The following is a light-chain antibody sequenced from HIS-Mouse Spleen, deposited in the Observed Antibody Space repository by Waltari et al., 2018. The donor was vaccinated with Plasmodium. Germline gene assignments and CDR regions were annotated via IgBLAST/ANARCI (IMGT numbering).Light chain of an antibody. J-gene: IGLJ2*01. CDR2: EVS. Sequence: QSALTQPRSVSGSPGQSVTISCPGTSSDVGGYNYASWYQQHPGKAPKLMIYEVSKRPSGVPDRFSGSKSGNTASLTVSGLQAEDEADYYCSSYAGSNNLVFGGGTKLTVL. V-gene: IGLV2-8*01. CDR1: SSDVGGYNY. CDR3: SSYAGSNNLV.